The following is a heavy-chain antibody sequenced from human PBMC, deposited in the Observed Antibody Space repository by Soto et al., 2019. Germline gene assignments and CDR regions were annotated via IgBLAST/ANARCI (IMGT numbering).Heavy chain of an antibody. Sequence: EVQLVESGGGLVQPGGSLRLSCAASGFTFTSFWMHWVRQAPGKGLVWVSRINSDGSSTTYADAVKGRFTISRDNAENTRYLEMNSLRAEDTAVYYCTRILDYPGYYSGMDVWGQGTTVTVSS. CDR3: TRILDYPGYYSGMDV. V-gene: IGHV3-74*01. J-gene: IGHJ6*02. CDR1: GFTFTSFW. CDR2: INSDGSST. D-gene: IGHD2-8*01.